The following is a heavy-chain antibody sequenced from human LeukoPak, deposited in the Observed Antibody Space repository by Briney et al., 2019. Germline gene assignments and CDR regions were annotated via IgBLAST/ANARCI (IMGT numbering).Heavy chain of an antibody. Sequence: PGGSLRLSRAASGFTVSSNYMSWVRQAPGKGLEWVSVIYSGGTTYYADSVKGRFTISRDNSKNTLYLQMNSLRVEDTAVYYCARDIGSGNYFDYWGQGTLVAVSS. V-gene: IGHV3-53*01. J-gene: IGHJ4*02. CDR3: ARDIGSGNYFDY. D-gene: IGHD1-26*01. CDR2: IYSGGTT. CDR1: GFTVSSNY.